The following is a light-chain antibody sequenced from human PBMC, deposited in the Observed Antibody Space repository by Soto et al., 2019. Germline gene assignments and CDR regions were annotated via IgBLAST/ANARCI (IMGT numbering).Light chain of an antibody. CDR3: QQYGSSLTWT. V-gene: IGKV3-20*01. CDR2: GAS. Sequence: EIVLPQYPGTLSLSPGGRATLSCRAIQSVSSSYLAWYQQKPGQASRLLIYGASSRATGIPDRFSGSGSGTDFTLTISRLEPEDFAVYYCQQYGSSLTWTFGQGTKVDIK. CDR1: QSVSSSY. J-gene: IGKJ1*01.